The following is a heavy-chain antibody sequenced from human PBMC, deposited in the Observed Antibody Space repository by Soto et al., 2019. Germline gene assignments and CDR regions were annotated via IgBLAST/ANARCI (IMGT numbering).Heavy chain of an antibody. D-gene: IGHD2-15*01. Sequence: ASVKVSCKASGYPFSGSYMHWVRQAPGQGLEWMGWINPNSGGTNYAQKFQGWVTMTRDTSISTAYMELSRLRSDDTAVYYCARDLGVVVVAATPGFDYWGQGTLVTVSS. J-gene: IGHJ4*02. V-gene: IGHV1-2*04. CDR3: ARDLGVVVVAATPGFDY. CDR2: INPNSGGT. CDR1: GYPFSGSY.